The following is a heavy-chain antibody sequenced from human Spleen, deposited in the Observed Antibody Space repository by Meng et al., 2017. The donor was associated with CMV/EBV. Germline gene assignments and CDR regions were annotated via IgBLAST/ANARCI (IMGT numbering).Heavy chain of an antibody. J-gene: IGHJ6*02. D-gene: IGHD3-16*01. CDR3: AREQNVGDYYYYGMDV. CDR1: GFTFRNYD. CDR2: IAYDGSNK. Sequence: GGSLRLSCTAFGFTFRNYDIHWVRQAPGKGLEWVAVIAYDGSNKYYADSVKGRFTISRDNSKNTLYLQMNSLRAEDTAVYYCAREQNVGDYYYYGMDVWGQGTTVTVS. V-gene: IGHV3-30*19.